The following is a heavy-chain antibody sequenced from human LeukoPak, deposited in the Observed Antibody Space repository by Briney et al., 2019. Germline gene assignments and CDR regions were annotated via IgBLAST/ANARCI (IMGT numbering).Heavy chain of an antibody. CDR2: ISYDGSNK. V-gene: IGHV3-30*03. CDR1: GFTFSNYA. D-gene: IGHD4-17*01. CDR3: ATVDYGDYGDFDY. J-gene: IGHJ4*02. Sequence: GGSLRLSCVVSGFTFSNYAMHWVRQTPGKGLEWVAVISYDGSNKYYADSVKGRFTNSRDNSKNTLYLQMNSLRAEDTAVYYCATVDYGDYGDFDYWGQGTLVTVSS.